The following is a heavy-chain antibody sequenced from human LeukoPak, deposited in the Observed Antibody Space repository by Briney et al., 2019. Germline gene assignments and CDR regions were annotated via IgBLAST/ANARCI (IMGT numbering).Heavy chain of an antibody. J-gene: IGHJ6*02. V-gene: IGHV3-7*05. CDR1: GFTFSSYW. CDR3: AREPDYYGMDV. Sequence: GGPLRLSCAASGFTFSSYWMSWVRQAPGKGLEWVANIKQDGSGKYYVDSVKGRFTISRDNAKNSLYLQMNSLRAEDTAVYYCAREPDYYGMDVWGQGTTVTVSS. CDR2: IKQDGSGK.